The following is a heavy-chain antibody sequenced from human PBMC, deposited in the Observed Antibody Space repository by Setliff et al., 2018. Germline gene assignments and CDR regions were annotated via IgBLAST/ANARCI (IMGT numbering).Heavy chain of an antibody. Sequence: PSETLSLTCTVFGGSISGYYWSWIRQPPGKGLEWIGNIYTSGSTKYNPSLRSRVTISVDTSKNQLSRRLSSVTAADTAVYYCARARYCSGGRCYWTWLDSWAQGTLVTVSS. D-gene: IGHD2-15*01. J-gene: IGHJ5*01. CDR3: ARARYCSGGRCYWTWLDS. CDR2: IYTSGST. V-gene: IGHV4-4*08. CDR1: GGSISGYY.